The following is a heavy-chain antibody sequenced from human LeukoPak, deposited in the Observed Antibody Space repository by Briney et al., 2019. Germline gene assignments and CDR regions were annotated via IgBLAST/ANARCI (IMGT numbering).Heavy chain of an antibody. V-gene: IGHV1-69*06. CDR1: GGTFSSYA. J-gene: IGHJ4*02. D-gene: IGHD3-22*01. Sequence: GASVKVSCKASGGTFSSYAISWVRQAPGQGLGWMGRIIPFFGTANYAQKFQGRVTITADKSTSTAYMELSGLRSEDTAVYYCARGRPYYYDGSGYQYCFDYWGQGTLVTVSS. CDR3: ARGRPYYYDGSGYQYCFDY. CDR2: IIPFFGTA.